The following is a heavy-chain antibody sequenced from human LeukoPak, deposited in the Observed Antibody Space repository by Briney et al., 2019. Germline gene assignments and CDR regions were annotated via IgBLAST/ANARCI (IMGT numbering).Heavy chain of an antibody. V-gene: IGHV1-69*13. CDR3: ARAEAAGIPAAMPLMWYYYYMDV. CDR2: IIPIFGTA. Sequence: ASAKVSCKASGGTFSSYAISWVRQAPGQGLEWMGGIIPIFGTANYAQKFQGRVTITADESTSTAYMELSSLRSEDTAVYYCARAEAAGIPAAMPLMWYYYYMDVWGKGTTVTVSS. J-gene: IGHJ6*03. CDR1: GGTFSSYA. D-gene: IGHD2-2*01.